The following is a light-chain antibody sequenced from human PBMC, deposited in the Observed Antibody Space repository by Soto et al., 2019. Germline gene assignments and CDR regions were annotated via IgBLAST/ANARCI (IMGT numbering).Light chain of an antibody. Sequence: QSALTQPPSASGSPGQSVTISCTGTSSDVGGYNYVSWYQQHPGKAPRLMIYEVSKRPSGVPDRFSGSKSGNTASLTVSGLQADDEADYYCSSYAGSDNPYVFGTGTKLTVL. CDR3: SSYAGSDNPYV. CDR2: EVS. CDR1: SSDVGGYNY. V-gene: IGLV2-8*01. J-gene: IGLJ1*01.